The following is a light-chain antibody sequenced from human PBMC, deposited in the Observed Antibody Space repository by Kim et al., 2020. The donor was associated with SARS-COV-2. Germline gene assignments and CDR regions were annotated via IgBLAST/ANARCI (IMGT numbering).Light chain of an antibody. CDR1: SSNSGAGYD. J-gene: IGLJ1*01. CDR2: GNS. CDR3: QSYDSSLSGLV. V-gene: IGLV1-40*01. Sequence: VTISCTGSSSNSGAGYDVHWYQQLPGTAPKLRIDGNSNRPSGVPDRFSGSKSGTSASLAITGLQAEDEADYYCQSYDSSLSGLVFGTGTKVTVL.